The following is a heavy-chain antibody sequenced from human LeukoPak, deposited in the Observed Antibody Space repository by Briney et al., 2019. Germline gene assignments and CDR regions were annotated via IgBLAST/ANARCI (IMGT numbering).Heavy chain of an antibody. CDR3: ARGALLGSSVGVAAFDI. Sequence: GGSPRLSCAAAGFTLSNYWMSWVRQAPGKGLEWVANIKKDGSEKYYVDSVKGRFTISRDNAKNSLYLQMNSLRAEDTAVYYCARGALLGSSVGVAAFDIWGQGTMVTVSS. CDR2: IKKDGSEK. V-gene: IGHV3-7*04. D-gene: IGHD6-6*01. J-gene: IGHJ3*02. CDR1: GFTLSNYW.